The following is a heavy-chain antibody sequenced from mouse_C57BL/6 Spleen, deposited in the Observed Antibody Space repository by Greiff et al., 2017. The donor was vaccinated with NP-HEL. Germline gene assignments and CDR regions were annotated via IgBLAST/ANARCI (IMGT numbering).Heavy chain of an antibody. CDR2: IYPGDGDT. Sequence: QVQLKESGPELVKPGASVKISCKASGYAFSSSWMNWVKQRPGKGLEWIGRIYPGDGDTNYNGKFKGKATLTADKSSSTAYMQLSSLTSEDSAVYFCAREVYGYFDDWGQGTTLTVSS. D-gene: IGHD1-1*02. V-gene: IGHV1-82*01. CDR3: AREVYGYFDD. CDR1: GYAFSSSW. J-gene: IGHJ2*01.